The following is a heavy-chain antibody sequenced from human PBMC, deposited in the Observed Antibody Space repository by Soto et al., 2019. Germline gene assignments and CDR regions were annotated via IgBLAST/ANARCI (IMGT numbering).Heavy chain of an antibody. CDR1: GFTFSSYS. CDR2: ISSSSSTI. D-gene: IGHD7-27*01. V-gene: IGHV3-48*01. J-gene: IGHJ4*02. Sequence: GGSLRLSCAASGFTFSSYSMNWVRQAPGKGLEWVSYISSSSSTIYYADSVKGRFTISRDNAKKSLYRQMNSRRGEDAAVCDSARALTSALFDSWAQETLVTVPS. CDR3: ARALTSALFDS.